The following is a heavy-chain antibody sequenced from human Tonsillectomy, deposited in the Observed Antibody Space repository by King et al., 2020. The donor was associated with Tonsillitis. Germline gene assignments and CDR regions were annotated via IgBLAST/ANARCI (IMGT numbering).Heavy chain of an antibody. Sequence: VQLVESGGGLVQPGGSLRLSCAASGFTVSSNYMSWVRQAPGKGLEWVSLIYSGVSPFYADSVKGRFTISRDTSNNTLYLQMNSLRADDSPVYYCARAIRGSGSYLFDYWGRGTLVTVSS. CDR3: ARAIRGSGSYLFDY. D-gene: IGHD3-10*01. CDR1: GFTVSSNY. J-gene: IGHJ4*02. V-gene: IGHV3-66*01. CDR2: IYSGVSP.